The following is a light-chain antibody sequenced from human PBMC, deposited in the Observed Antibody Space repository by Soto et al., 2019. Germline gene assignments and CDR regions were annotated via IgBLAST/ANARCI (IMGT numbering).Light chain of an antibody. V-gene: IGLV1-47*01. Sequence: QSVLTQPPSASGTPGQRVTISCSGSSSNIGTNYVYWYQQLPGTAPKLLIYRGDRRPSGVPDRFSGSKSGTSASLAISGLRSEDEAPSYCATWDDSLRTVVFGGGTKLTVL. CDR2: RGD. CDR1: SSNIGTNY. CDR3: ATWDDSLRTVV. J-gene: IGLJ2*01.